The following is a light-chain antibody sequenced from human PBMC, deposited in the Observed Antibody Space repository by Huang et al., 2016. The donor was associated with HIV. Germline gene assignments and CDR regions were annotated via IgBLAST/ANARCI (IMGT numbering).Light chain of an antibody. V-gene: IGKV1-39*01. CDR2: AAS. Sequence: DIQVTQSPSSLSASIGDRLTITCRASETISKYLNWYQLKPGKAPILLIYAASSLQSGVPSRFSGSGSGTDVTLTISDLQAQDFATYYCQQSYNTPHTFGQGTKVDLK. CDR3: QQSYNTPHT. J-gene: IGKJ2*01. CDR1: ETISKY.